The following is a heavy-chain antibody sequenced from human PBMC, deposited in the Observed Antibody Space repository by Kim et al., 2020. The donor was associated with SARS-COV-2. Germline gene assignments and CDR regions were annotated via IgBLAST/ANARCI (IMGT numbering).Heavy chain of an antibody. CDR1: GFTFSDSP. V-gene: IGHV3-73*01. J-gene: IGHJ3*01. Sequence: GGSLRLSCAASGFTFSDSPMHWVRQASGKGLEWVGRIRCNVYSYATSYAASVKGRFTISRDDSLSTAYLQMNSLKTEDTSVDYCSSTPGTTLGFLDAFDV. D-gene: IGHD1-7*01. CDR3: SSTPGTTLGFLDAFDV. CDR2: IRCNVYSYAT.